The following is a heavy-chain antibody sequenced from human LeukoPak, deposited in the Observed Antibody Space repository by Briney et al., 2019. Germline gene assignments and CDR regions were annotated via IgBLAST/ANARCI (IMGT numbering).Heavy chain of an antibody. J-gene: IGHJ3*02. Sequence: PGGSLRLSCAASGFTFSSYSMNWVRQAPGKGLEWVSYISSSSTIYYADSVKGRFTISRDNAKNSLYLQMNSLRAEDTAVYYCARDSGYYDILTGYNGGAFDIWGQGAMVTVSS. CDR1: GFTFSSYS. CDR3: ARDSGYYDILTGYNGGAFDI. D-gene: IGHD3-9*01. V-gene: IGHV3-48*01. CDR2: ISSSSTI.